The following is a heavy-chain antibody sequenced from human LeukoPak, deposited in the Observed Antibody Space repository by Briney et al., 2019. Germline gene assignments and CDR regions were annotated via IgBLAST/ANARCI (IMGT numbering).Heavy chain of an antibody. CDR2: IRYDGSNK. CDR1: GFTFSSYG. V-gene: IGHV3-30*02. J-gene: IGHJ6*03. CDR3: AKNPSGSWPSYYYYYYMDV. Sequence: GGSLRLSCAASGFTFSSYGMHWVRQAPGKGLEWVAFIRYDGSNKYYADSVKGRFTISRDNSKNTLYLQMNSLRAEDTAVYYCAKNPSGSWPSYYYYYYMDVWGKGTTVTISS. D-gene: IGHD2-15*01.